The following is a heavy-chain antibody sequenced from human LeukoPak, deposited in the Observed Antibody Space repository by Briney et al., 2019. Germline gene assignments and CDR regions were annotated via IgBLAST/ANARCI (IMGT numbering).Heavy chain of an antibody. D-gene: IGHD6-13*01. Sequence: GGSLRLSCAASGFTVSNKYMSWVRKAPGRGLEWVSVIYSGGSTYYADSVKGRFSISRDKSKNTLYLQMNSLRVDDTAVYYCARDGPGRYSSSWHGGAFDIWGQGTMVTVSS. J-gene: IGHJ3*02. V-gene: IGHV3-66*01. CDR1: GFTVSNKY. CDR2: IYSGGST. CDR3: ARDGPGRYSSSWHGGAFDI.